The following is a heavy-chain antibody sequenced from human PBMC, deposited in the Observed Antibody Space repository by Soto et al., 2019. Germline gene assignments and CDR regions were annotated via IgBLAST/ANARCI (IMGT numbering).Heavy chain of an antibody. CDR2: IDPSDSYT. CDR3: AGSYSSSWYFNY. Sequence: GESLKISCKGSGYSFTSYWISWVRQMPGKGLEWLGRIDPSDSYTNYSPSFQGHVTISADKSISTAYLQWSSLMASDTAMYYCAGSYSSSWYFNYWGQGTLVTVSS. CDR1: GYSFTSYW. V-gene: IGHV5-10-1*01. D-gene: IGHD6-13*01. J-gene: IGHJ4*02.